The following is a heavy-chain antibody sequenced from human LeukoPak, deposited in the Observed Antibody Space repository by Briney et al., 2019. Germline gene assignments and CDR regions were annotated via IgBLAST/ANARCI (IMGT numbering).Heavy chain of an antibody. D-gene: IGHD3-10*01. V-gene: IGHV4-30-2*01. Sequence: SETLSLTCAVSGGSISSGGYSWSWIRQPPGKGLEWIGYIYHSGSTYYNPSLKSRVTISVDRSKNQFSLKLSSVTAADTAVYYCARVGGSGSYQDWYFDLWGRGTLVTVSS. J-gene: IGHJ2*01. CDR3: ARVGGSGSYQDWYFDL. CDR2: IYHSGST. CDR1: GGSISSGGYS.